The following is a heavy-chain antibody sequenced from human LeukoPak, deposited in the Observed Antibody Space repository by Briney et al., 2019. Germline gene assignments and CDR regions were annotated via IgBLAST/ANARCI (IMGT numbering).Heavy chain of an antibody. CDR3: AKGEVQYYDILTGYSNFDY. J-gene: IGHJ4*02. CDR1: GFTFSSYA. Sequence: PGGSLRLSCAASGFTFSSYAMSWVRQAPGKGLEWVSAISGSGGSTYYADSVKGRFTISRDNSKNTLYLQMNSLRAEDTAVYYCAKGEVQYYDILTGYSNFDYWGQGTLVTVSS. D-gene: IGHD3-9*01. V-gene: IGHV3-23*01. CDR2: ISGSGGST.